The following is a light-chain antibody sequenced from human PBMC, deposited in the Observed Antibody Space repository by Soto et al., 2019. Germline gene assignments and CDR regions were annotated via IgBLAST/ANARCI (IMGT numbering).Light chain of an antibody. Sequence: QPVLTQSPSASASLGASVKLTCTLSSGHSSYDIAWHQQQPEKGPRYLMKLNSDGSHSKGDGIPDRFSGSSSGAERYLTISSLQSEDEAYYYCQTWGTGIQVFGGGTKLTVL. CDR1: SGHSSYD. J-gene: IGLJ3*02. V-gene: IGLV4-69*01. CDR3: QTWGTGIQV. CDR2: LNSDGSH.